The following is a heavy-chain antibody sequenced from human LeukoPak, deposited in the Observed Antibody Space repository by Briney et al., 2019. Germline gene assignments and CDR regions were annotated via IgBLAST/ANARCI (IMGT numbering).Heavy chain of an antibody. V-gene: IGHV1-46*01. CDR2: INPSGGST. D-gene: IGHD5-18*01. Sequence: ALVKVSCKASGYTFTSYYMHWVRQAPGQGLEWMGIINPSGGSTSYAQKFQGRVTMTRDTSTSTVYMELSSLRSEDTAVYYCARDLKENVDTATFDYWGQGTLVTVSS. CDR3: ARDLKENVDTATFDY. J-gene: IGHJ4*02. CDR1: GYTFTSYY.